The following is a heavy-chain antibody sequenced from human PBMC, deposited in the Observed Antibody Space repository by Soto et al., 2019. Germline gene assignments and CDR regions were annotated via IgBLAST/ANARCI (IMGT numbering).Heavy chain of an antibody. CDR3: TTNYGARD. Sequence: EVQLVESGGGLVQPGESLRLSCVASGFTFSNALMTWVRQAPGKGLEWVGRIKSKTDGGTIGYAAPVKGRFTISRDDSKNTLYLQMNSLRTEDTAVYYCTTNYGARDWGQGTLVIVSS. D-gene: IGHD4-17*01. J-gene: IGHJ4*02. CDR2: IKSKTDGGTI. CDR1: GFTFSNAL. V-gene: IGHV3-15*01.